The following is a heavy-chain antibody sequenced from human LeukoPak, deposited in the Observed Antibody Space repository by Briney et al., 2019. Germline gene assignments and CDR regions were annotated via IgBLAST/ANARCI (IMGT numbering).Heavy chain of an antibody. V-gene: IGHV1-8*02. Sequence: ASVKVSCKASGYTFTSYGINWVRQATGQGLEWMGWMNPNSGNTGYAQKFQGRVTMTRNTSISTAYMELSSLRSEDTAVYYCARHYYDFWSGYFSEGSSYYYYGMDVWGQGTTVTVSS. CDR3: ARHYYDFWSGYFSEGSSYYYYGMDV. CDR1: GYTFTSYG. D-gene: IGHD3-3*01. CDR2: MNPNSGNT. J-gene: IGHJ6*02.